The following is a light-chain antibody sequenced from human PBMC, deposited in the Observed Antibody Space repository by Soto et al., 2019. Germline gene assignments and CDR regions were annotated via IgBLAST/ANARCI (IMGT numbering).Light chain of an antibody. CDR3: QQYNSYPWT. CDR1: QSISSW. CDR2: KAS. J-gene: IGKJ1*01. V-gene: IGKV1-5*03. Sequence: DIQMTQSPSTLSASVGDRVTITCRASQSISSWLAWYQQKPGKAPKLLIYKASSLESGVPSRFSGSGSGTDFTPTISSLQPDAFATYYCQQYNSYPWTFGQGTKVEIK.